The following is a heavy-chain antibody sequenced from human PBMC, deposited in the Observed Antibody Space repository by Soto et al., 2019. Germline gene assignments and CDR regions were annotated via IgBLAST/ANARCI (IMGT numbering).Heavy chain of an antibody. J-gene: IGHJ6*02. CDR1: GYTFTSYY. V-gene: IGHV1-46*01. Sequence: ASVKVSCKASGYTFTSYYMHWVRQAPGQGLEWMGIINPSGGSTSYAQKFQGRVTMTRDTSTSTVYMELSSLRSEDTAVYYCARDQGITAAGTYYNNYGMDVGGQGTRVTVS. CDR2: INPSGGST. CDR3: ARDQGITAAGTYYNNYGMDV. D-gene: IGHD6-13*01.